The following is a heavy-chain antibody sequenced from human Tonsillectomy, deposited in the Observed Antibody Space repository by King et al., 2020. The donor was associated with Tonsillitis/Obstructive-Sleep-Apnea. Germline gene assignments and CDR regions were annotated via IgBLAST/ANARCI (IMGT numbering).Heavy chain of an antibody. CDR2: INHSGST. V-gene: IGHV4-34*01. Sequence: VQLQQWGAGLLKPSETLSLTCAVYGGSFSGYYWSWIRQPPGKGLEWIGEINHSGSTNYNPSLKSRVTISVDTSKNQFSLKLSSVTAADTAVYYCARGSVVPAANSMSGWFDPWGQGTLVTVSS. CDR3: ARGSVVPAANSMSGWFDP. CDR1: GGSFSGYY. J-gene: IGHJ5*02. D-gene: IGHD2-2*01.